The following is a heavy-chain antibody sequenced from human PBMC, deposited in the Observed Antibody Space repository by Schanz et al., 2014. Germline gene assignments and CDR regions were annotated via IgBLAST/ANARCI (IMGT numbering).Heavy chain of an antibody. D-gene: IGHD3-10*01. J-gene: IGHJ3*02. Sequence: QVHLVESGGGVVQPGGSLRLSCAASGFTFSTYALHWVRQAPGKGLEWVAVISYDGINKYYADSVKGRFTISRGNSKTTLYLEMNSLRPDDPAVYYCARDRTFRSESNIYYGDAFDIWGQGTMVTVSP. CDR1: GFTFSTYA. V-gene: IGHV3-30*14. CDR2: ISYDGINK. CDR3: ARDRTFRSESNIYYGDAFDI.